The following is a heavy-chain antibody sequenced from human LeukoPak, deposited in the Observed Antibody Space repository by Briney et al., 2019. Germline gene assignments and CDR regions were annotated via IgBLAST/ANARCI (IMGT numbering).Heavy chain of an antibody. Sequence: SETLSLTCAVYGESFTAYRWTWIRQPPGKGLEWIGEIHHSGSTNYNPSLKRRPTISLDTSKSQFSLKLNSVTAADTAVYYCARGFGGSRGYWSQGTLVTVSS. CDR1: GESFTAYR. CDR3: ARGFGGSRGY. J-gene: IGHJ4*02. D-gene: IGHD1-26*01. V-gene: IGHV4-34*01. CDR2: IHHSGST.